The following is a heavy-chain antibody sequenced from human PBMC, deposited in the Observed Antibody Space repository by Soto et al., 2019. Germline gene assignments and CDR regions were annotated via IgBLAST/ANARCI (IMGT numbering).Heavy chain of an antibody. CDR2: INAGNGNT. CDR3: ARDRDQQLVRWYFDY. V-gene: IGHV1-3*01. Sequence: QVPLVQSGAEVKKPGASVKVSCKASGYTFTSYAMHWVRQAPGQRLEWMGWINAGNGNTKYSQKFQGRVTITRDTSASTAYMELSSLRSEDTAVYYCARDRDQQLVRWYFDYWGQGTLVTVSS. D-gene: IGHD6-13*01. J-gene: IGHJ4*02. CDR1: GYTFTSYA.